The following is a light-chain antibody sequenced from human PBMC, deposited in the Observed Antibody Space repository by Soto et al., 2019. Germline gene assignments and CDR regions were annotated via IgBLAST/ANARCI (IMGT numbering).Light chain of an antibody. CDR3: SSYTSSGTPV. CDR1: SSDVGGYNY. Sequence: QSALTQPASVSGSPGQSITISCTGTSSDVGGYNYLSWYQQHPGKAPKVMIYEVNTRPSGVSNRFSGSKSGNTASLTISGLQAEYEADYYCSSYTSSGTPVFGGGTKLTVL. CDR2: EVN. V-gene: IGLV2-14*01. J-gene: IGLJ3*02.